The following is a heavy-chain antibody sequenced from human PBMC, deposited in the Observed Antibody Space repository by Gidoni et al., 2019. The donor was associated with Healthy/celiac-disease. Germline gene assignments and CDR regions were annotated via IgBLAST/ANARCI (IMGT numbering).Heavy chain of an antibody. Sequence: EVQLVESGGGLVQPGRSLRLSCAASGFTFDDYAMHWVLQAPGKGLEWGSGSSWNSGSIGYADSVKGRFTISRDNAKNSLYLQMNSLRAEDTALYYCAKALELVENYYDSSGYLDYWGQGTLVTVSS. D-gene: IGHD3-22*01. CDR2: SSWNSGSI. J-gene: IGHJ4*02. V-gene: IGHV3-9*01. CDR3: AKALELVENYYDSSGYLDY. CDR1: GFTFDDYA.